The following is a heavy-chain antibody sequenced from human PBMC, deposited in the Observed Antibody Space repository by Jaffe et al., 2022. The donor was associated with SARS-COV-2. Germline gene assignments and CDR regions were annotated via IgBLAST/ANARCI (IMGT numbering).Heavy chain of an antibody. CDR3: TRRPRSYFEY. Sequence: QLQLQESGPGLVKPSETLSLTCAVSGGSIRSSNYCWGWIRQPPGKGLEWIGGIYYSGSTYYNPSLESRVTMSVDTSKNQFSLKLSSVTAADTAVYYCTRRPRSYFEYWGQGTLVTVSS. CDR2: IYYSGST. J-gene: IGHJ4*02. V-gene: IGHV4-39*01. CDR1: GGSIRSSNYC.